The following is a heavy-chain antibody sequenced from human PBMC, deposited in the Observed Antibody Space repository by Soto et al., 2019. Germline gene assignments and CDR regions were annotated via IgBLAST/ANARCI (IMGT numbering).Heavy chain of an antibody. CDR2: INAGNGNT. J-gene: IGHJ5*02. Sequence: ASVKVSCKASGYTFTSYAMHWVRQAPGQRLEWMGWINAGNGNTKYSQKFQGRVTITRDTSASTAYMELSSLRSEDTAVYYCAREIVATIGRRFDPWGQGTLVTVSS. CDR3: AREIVATIGRRFDP. V-gene: IGHV1-3*01. CDR1: GYTFTSYA. D-gene: IGHD5-12*01.